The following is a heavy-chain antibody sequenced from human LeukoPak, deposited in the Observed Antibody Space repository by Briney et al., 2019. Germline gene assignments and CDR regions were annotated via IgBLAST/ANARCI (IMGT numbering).Heavy chain of an antibody. D-gene: IGHD1-26*01. V-gene: IGHV3-21*01. CDR3: AREVGATDDY. CDR2: ISGSSTYI. CDR1: GFTFSSYS. Sequence: PGESLRLSCAASGFTFSSYSMNWVRQAPGKGLEWVSSISGSSTYIYYADSVRGRFTISRDNATNSLYLHMNSLRAEDTAVYYCAREVGATDDYWGQGTLVTVSS. J-gene: IGHJ4*02.